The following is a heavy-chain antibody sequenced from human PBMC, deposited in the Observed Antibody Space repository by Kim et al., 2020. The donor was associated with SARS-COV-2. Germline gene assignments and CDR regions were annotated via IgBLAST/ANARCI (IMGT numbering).Heavy chain of an antibody. V-gene: IGHV4-39*01. D-gene: IGHD6-13*01. CDR2: IYYSGST. Sequence: SETLSLTCTVSGGSISSSSYYWGWIRQPPGTGLEWIGSIYYSGSTYYNPSLKSRVTISVDTSKNQFSLKLSPVTAADTAVYYCARHVGRLLIAAAPYYFDYWGQGTLVTVSS. CDR1: GGSISSSSYY. CDR3: ARHVGRLLIAAAPYYFDY. J-gene: IGHJ4*02.